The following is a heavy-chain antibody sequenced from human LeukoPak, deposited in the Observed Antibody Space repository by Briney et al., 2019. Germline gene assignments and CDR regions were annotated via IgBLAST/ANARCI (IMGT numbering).Heavy chain of an antibody. CDR1: GFTFDDYA. V-gene: IGHV3-9*03. J-gene: IGHJ4*02. CDR2: ISWNSGSI. Sequence: SGRSLRLSCAASGFTFDDYAMHWVRQAPGKGLEWASGISWNSGSIGYADSVKGRFTISRDNAKNSLYLQMNSLRAEDMALYYCAKEGSSGWYDYWGQGTLVTVSS. CDR3: AKEGSSGWYDY. D-gene: IGHD6-19*01.